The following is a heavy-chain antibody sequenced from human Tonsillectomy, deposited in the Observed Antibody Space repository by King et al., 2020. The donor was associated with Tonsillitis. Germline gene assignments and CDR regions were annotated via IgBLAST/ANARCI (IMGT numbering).Heavy chain of an antibody. Sequence: VQLVESGAEVKKPGASVKVSCKASEYTFTSYDINWVRQATGQGLEWMGWMNPNSGNTGYAQKFQGRVTMTRNTSISTAYMELSSLRSEDTAVYYCARGGGLGDNKWDYDVFDIWGKGTMVTVFS. CDR3: ARGGGLGDNKWDYDVFDI. V-gene: IGHV1-8*02. CDR1: EYTFTSYD. CDR2: MNPNSGNT. J-gene: IGHJ3*02. D-gene: IGHD3-16*01.